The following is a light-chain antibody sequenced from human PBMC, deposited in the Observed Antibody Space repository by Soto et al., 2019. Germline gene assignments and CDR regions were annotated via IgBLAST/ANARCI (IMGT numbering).Light chain of an antibody. CDR3: QQYNNWPPMA. Sequence: LSVSPGERATLSCRASQSVSSNLAWYQQKPGQAPRLLIYGASTRATGIPARFSGSGSGTEFTLTISSLQSEDFAVYYCQQYNNWPPMAFGQGTKVEIK. V-gene: IGKV3-15*01. CDR2: GAS. J-gene: IGKJ1*01. CDR1: QSVSSN.